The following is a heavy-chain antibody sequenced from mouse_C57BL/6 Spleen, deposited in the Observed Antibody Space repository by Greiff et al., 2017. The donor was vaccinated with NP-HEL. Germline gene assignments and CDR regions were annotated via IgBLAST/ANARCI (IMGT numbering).Heavy chain of an antibody. CDR1: GYTFTDYE. Sequence: VQLQQSGAELVRPGASVTLSCKASGYTFTDYEMHWVKQTPVHGLEWIGAIDPETGGTAYNQKFKGKAILTADKSSSTAYMELRSLTSEDSAVYYCTRPIDGYYAMDYWGQGTSVTVSS. V-gene: IGHV1-15*01. CDR2: IDPETGGT. CDR3: TRPIDGYYAMDY. J-gene: IGHJ4*01. D-gene: IGHD2-3*01.